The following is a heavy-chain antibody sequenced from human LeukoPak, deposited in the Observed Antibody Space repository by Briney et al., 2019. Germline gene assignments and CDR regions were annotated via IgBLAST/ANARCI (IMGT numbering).Heavy chain of an antibody. CDR2: INHSGST. Sequence: SETLSLTCAVYGGSFSGYYWSWIRQPPGKGLEWIGEINHSGSTNYNPSLKSRVTISVDTSKNQFSLKLSSVTAADTAVYYCARRGYYGSGSRNWFDPGAREPWSPSPQ. J-gene: IGHJ5*02. CDR1: GGSFSGYY. V-gene: IGHV4-34*01. D-gene: IGHD3-10*01. CDR3: ARRGYYGSGSRNWFDP.